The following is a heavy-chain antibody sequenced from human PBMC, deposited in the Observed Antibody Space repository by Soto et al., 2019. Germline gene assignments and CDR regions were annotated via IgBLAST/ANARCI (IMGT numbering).Heavy chain of an antibody. J-gene: IGHJ6*02. V-gene: IGHV3-15*07. D-gene: IGHD3-3*01. CDR2: IKSTTDGGTT. CDR1: GFTFSNAW. Sequence: EVQLVESGGGLVKPGGSLRLSCAASGFTFSNAWMNWVRQAPGKGLEWVGRIKSTTDGGTTDYAATVKGRFTISRDNSKNTLYLKMKSLKTEDTAVYYCTTALPTFFAVLISPDDWYYGMDVWGQGTTVTVSS. CDR3: TTALPTFFAVLISPDDWYYGMDV.